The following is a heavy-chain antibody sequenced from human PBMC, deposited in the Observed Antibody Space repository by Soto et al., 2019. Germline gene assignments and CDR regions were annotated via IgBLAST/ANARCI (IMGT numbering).Heavy chain of an antibody. CDR3: ARGREDSSVEIAY. V-gene: IGHV1-8*01. J-gene: IGHJ4*02. D-gene: IGHD6-19*01. CDR2: MNPNSGNT. CDR1: GYTFTSYN. Sequence: QVQLVQSGAEVKKPGASVKVSCKASGYTFTSYNINWVRLATGQGLEWMGWMNPNSGNTGYAQKFQGRVTMTRDTSISTAYMELGSLRSEDAAVYYCARGREDSSVEIAYWGQGTLVTVSS.